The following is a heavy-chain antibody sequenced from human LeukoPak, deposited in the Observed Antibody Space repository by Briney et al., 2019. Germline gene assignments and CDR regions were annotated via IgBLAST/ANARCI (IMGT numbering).Heavy chain of an antibody. V-gene: IGHV3-66*02. CDR2: IYTGGTT. CDR1: GFSVSSNY. Sequence: GGSLRLSCAASGFSVSSNYMNWVRQAPGKGLEWVSAIYTGGTTYYADSVKGRFTISRDNSKNTLYLQLNSLRAEDTAVYYCARDKLGSGYSSDFDCWGQGPLVTVSS. D-gene: IGHD6-19*01. J-gene: IGHJ4*02. CDR3: ARDKLGSGYSSDFDC.